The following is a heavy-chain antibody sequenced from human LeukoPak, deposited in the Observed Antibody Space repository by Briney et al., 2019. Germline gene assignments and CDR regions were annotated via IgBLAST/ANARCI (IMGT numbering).Heavy chain of an antibody. D-gene: IGHD3-22*01. CDR2: ISAYNGNT. CDR3: ARDVSNYDYDSSGYYAFDI. V-gene: IGHV1-18*01. Sequence: AAVTVSFKGSGYTFTSYGISWVRQAPGQGLEWVGWISAYNGNTNYAQKLQARVTMTTDTSTSTAYMELRSLRSDDTAVYYCARDVSNYDYDSSGYYAFDIWGQGTMVTVSS. J-gene: IGHJ3*02. CDR1: GYTFTSYG.